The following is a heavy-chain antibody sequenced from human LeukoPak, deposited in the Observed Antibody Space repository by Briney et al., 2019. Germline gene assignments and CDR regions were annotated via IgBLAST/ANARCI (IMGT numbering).Heavy chain of an antibody. CDR1: GGSFSGYY. D-gene: IGHD3-10*01. CDR2: INHSGST. V-gene: IGHV4-34*01. Sequence: PSETLSLTCAVYGGSFSGYYWSWIRQPPGKGLEWIGEINHSGSTNYNPSLKSRVTISVDTSKNQFSLKLSSATAADTAVYYCARRRVTMVRGVYYGMDVWGQGTTVTVSS. CDR3: ARRRVTMVRGVYYGMDV. J-gene: IGHJ6*02.